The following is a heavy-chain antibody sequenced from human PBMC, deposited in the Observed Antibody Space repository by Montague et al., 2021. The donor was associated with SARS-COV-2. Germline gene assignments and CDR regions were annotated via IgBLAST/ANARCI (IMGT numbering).Heavy chain of an antibody. CDR2: IYTSGST. CDR3: AGAGFWSGYLSFDY. Sequence: TLSLTCTVSGGSISSGSYYWSWIRQPAGKGLEWIGRIYTSGSTNYNPSLKSRVTISVDTSKNSFSLKLSSVTAADTAVYYCAGAGFWSGYLSFDYWGQGTLVTVSS. V-gene: IGHV4-61*02. J-gene: IGHJ4*02. D-gene: IGHD3-3*01. CDR1: GGSISSGSYY.